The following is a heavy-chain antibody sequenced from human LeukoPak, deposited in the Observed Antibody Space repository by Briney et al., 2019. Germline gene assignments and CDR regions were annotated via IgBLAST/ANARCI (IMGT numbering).Heavy chain of an antibody. Sequence: PGGSLRLSCAASGFTFSNYMMHWVRQAPGKGLVWVSRIKSDGITITYADSVKGRFTISRDNSKNTLYLQMDSLRAEDTAVYYCAKCRGGTYSPTDYWGQGTLVTVSS. V-gene: IGHV3-74*01. D-gene: IGHD3-10*01. CDR2: IKSDGITI. CDR1: GFTFSNYM. J-gene: IGHJ4*02. CDR3: AKCRGGTYSPTDY.